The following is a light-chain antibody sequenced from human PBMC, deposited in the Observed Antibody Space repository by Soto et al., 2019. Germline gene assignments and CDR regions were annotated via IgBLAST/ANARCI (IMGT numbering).Light chain of an antibody. J-gene: IGKJ4*01. V-gene: IGKV1-39*01. Sequence: DIEMTQSPSSLCASVGDRVTITCRASQSISNYLNWYQHKPGKVPKLLIYAASSLQSGVPTRFSGSGSGTDLTLTISSPQPEDFATYYCQQSYGTPLTFGGGTKVEIK. CDR1: QSISNY. CDR3: QQSYGTPLT. CDR2: AAS.